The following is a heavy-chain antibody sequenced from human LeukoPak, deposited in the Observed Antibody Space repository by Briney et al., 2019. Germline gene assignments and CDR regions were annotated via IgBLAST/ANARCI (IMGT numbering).Heavy chain of an antibody. J-gene: IGHJ6*02. CDR1: GFTFSSYW. D-gene: IGHD6-13*01. Sequence: GGSLRLSCADSGFTFSSYWMSWVRQAPGKGLEWVANIKQDGSEKYYVDSVKGRFTISRDNAKNSLYLQMNSLRAEDTAVYYCARDLYSSSWYAPWYYYYGMDVWGQGTTVTVSS. CDR3: ARDLYSSSWYAPWYYYYGMDV. CDR2: IKQDGSEK. V-gene: IGHV3-7*03.